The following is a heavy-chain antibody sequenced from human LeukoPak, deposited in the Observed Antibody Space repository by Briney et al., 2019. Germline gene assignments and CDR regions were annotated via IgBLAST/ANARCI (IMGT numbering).Heavy chain of an antibody. J-gene: IGHJ4*02. V-gene: IGHV4-61*02. CDR3: AGYDFWSGLDY. CDR2: IYTSGST. CDR1: GGSISSGSYY. Sequence: SETMSLTCTVSGGSISSGSYYWSWIRQPAGKGLEWIGRIYTSGSTNYNPSLKSRVTISVDTSKNQFSLKLSSVTAADTAVYYCAGYDFWSGLDYWGQGTLVTVSS. D-gene: IGHD3-3*01.